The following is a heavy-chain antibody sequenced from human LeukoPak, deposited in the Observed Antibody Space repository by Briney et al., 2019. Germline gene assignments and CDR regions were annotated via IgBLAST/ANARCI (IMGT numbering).Heavy chain of an antibody. V-gene: IGHV1-18*01. CDR1: GYTFTSYG. CDR3: ARGVYYDFWSGYYRVGYYYYYMDV. CDR2: ISAYNGNT. Sequence: ASVKVSCKASGYTFTSYGISWVRQAPGQGLEWMGWISAYNGNTNYAQKLQGRVTMTTDTSTSTAYMELRSLRSDDTAVYYCARGVYYDFWSGYYRVGYYYYYMDVWGKGTTVTVSS. J-gene: IGHJ6*03. D-gene: IGHD3-3*01.